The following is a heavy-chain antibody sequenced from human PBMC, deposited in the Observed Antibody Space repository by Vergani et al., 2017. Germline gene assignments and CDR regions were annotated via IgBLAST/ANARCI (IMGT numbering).Heavy chain of an antibody. CDR2: IYTSGST. D-gene: IGHD4-11*01. V-gene: IGHV4-61*02. Sequence: QVQLQESGPGLVKPSQTLSLTCTVSGGSISSGSYYWSWIRQPAGKGLEWIGRIYTSGSTNYNPSLKSRVTISVDTSKNQFSLKLSSVTAADTAVYYCASTVYWFDPWGQGTLVTVSS. J-gene: IGHJ5*02. CDR3: ASTVYWFDP. CDR1: GGSISSGSYY.